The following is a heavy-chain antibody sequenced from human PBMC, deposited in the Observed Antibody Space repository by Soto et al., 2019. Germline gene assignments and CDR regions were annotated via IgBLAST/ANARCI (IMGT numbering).Heavy chain of an antibody. CDR1: GGTFTSYT. CDR2: IIPIVDIT. D-gene: IGHD3-10*01. J-gene: IGHJ6*01. Sequence: QVQLVQSGAEVKKPGSSVKVSCKTSGGTFTSYTISWVRQAPGQGLEWMGRIIPIVDITNYAQKFQDRVTINADTPTSTAYMELSSMSSEATAGYYYARASRIRGVGIENGGQ. V-gene: IGHV1-69*02. CDR3: ARASRIRGVGIEN.